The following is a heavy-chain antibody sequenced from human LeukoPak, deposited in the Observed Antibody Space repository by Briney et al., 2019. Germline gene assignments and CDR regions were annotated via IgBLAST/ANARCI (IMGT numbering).Heavy chain of an antibody. J-gene: IGHJ1*01. CDR3: ARVERAMTRDEAEYFQH. V-gene: IGHV1-8*03. Sequence: GASVMVSCKASGYTFTSYDINWVRQATGQGLEWMGWMNPNSGNTGYAQKFQGRVTITRNTSISTAYMELSSLRSEDTAVYYCARVERAMTRDEAEYFQHWGQGTLVTVSS. D-gene: IGHD3-3*01. CDR2: MNPNSGNT. CDR1: GYTFTSYD.